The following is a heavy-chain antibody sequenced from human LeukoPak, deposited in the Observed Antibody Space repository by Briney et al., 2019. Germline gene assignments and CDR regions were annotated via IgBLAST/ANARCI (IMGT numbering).Heavy chain of an antibody. CDR3: AGYYDFWGGKRAFDI. D-gene: IGHD3-3*01. Sequence: SETLSLTCTVSGGSISSYYWSWIRQPPGKGLEWIGYIYTSGSTNYNPSLKSRVTISVDTSKNQFSLKLSSVTAADTAVYYCAGYYDFWGGKRAFDIWGQGTMVTVSS. CDR2: IYTSGST. V-gene: IGHV4-4*09. CDR1: GGSISSYY. J-gene: IGHJ3*02.